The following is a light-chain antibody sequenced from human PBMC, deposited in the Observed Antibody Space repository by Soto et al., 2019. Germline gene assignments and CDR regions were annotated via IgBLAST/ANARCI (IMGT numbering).Light chain of an antibody. CDR1: LGMSTY. CDR3: QQLNGYQLA. V-gene: IGKV1-9*01. Sequence: DIQLTQSPSFLSASVGDTVTITCRASLGMSTYLAWYQQKPGKVPNLLIRSASTLQSGVPPRFSGGGSGTEFTLTISTLQPDDSGIYYCQQLNGYQLAFGGGTNVEIK. CDR2: SAS. J-gene: IGKJ4*01.